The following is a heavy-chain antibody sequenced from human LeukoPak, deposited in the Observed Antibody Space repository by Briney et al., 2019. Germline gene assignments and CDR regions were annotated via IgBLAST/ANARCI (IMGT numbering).Heavy chain of an antibody. V-gene: IGHV4-39*01. CDR1: GGSMSSSSYY. CDR2: IYYSGST. D-gene: IGHD5-18*01. Sequence: SETLSLTCTVSGGSMSSSSYYWGWIRQPPGKGLEWIGSIYYSGSTYYNPSLKSRVTISVDTSKNQFSLKLSSVTAADTAVYYCATWSGYSYGLFDYWGQGTLVTVSS. CDR3: ATWSGYSYGLFDY. J-gene: IGHJ4*02.